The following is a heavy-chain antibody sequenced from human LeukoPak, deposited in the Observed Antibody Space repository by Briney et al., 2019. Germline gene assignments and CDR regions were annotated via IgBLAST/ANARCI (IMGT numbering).Heavy chain of an antibody. V-gene: IGHV5-51*01. CDR1: GYSFTNFW. CDR2: IYPGDSDT. Sequence: GESLKISCKGSGYSFTNFWIGWVRQMPGKGLEWMGIIYPGDSDTRYSPSFQGQVTISADKSISTAYLQWSSLKASDTAMYYCARRRITMVRGVSQGWWFDPWGQGTLVTVSS. J-gene: IGHJ5*02. CDR3: ARRRITMVRGVSQGWWFDP. D-gene: IGHD3-10*01.